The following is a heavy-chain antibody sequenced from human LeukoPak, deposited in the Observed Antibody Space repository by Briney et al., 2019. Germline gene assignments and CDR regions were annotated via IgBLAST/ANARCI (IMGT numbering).Heavy chain of an antibody. J-gene: IGHJ4*02. D-gene: IGHD6-19*01. Sequence: HPGGSLRLSCIGSGFSFTSDGMSISWVRQAPGKGLEWVSAISGSGGSTYYADSVKGRFTISRDNSKNTLYLQMNSLRAEDTAVYYCAKDLAVWGSSGYKTFDYWGQGTLVTVSS. V-gene: IGHV3-23*01. CDR2: ISGSGGST. CDR3: AKDLAVWGSSGYKTFDY. CDR1: GFSFTSDG.